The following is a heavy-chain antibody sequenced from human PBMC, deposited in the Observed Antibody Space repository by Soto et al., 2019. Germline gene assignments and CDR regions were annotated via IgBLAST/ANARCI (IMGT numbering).Heavy chain of an antibody. J-gene: IGHJ6*02. D-gene: IGHD2-2*01. Sequence: GESLKISCKGSGYSFTSYWIGWVRQMPGKGLEWMGIIYPGDSDTRYSPSFQGQVTISADKSISTAYLQWSSLKASDTAMYYCARANDCSSTSCHFRFRYYGMDVWGQGTTVTVSS. CDR2: IYPGDSDT. CDR1: GYSFTSYW. V-gene: IGHV5-51*01. CDR3: ARANDCSSTSCHFRFRYYGMDV.